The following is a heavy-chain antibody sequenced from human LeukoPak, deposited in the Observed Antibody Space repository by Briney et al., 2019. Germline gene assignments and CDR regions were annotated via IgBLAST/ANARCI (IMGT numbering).Heavy chain of an antibody. J-gene: IGHJ6*02. Sequence: ASVKVSCRASGYTFTSFYMHWVRQAPGQGLEWMGIINPNGGSTSYAENFQGRITMTRDTSTRTVYMELTSLRSEDTAVYYCARMPLDSGSSWFTYYYGMDVWGQGTTVTVSS. D-gene: IGHD6-13*01. CDR1: GYTFTSFY. V-gene: IGHV1-46*01. CDR2: INPNGGST. CDR3: ARMPLDSGSSWFTYYYGMDV.